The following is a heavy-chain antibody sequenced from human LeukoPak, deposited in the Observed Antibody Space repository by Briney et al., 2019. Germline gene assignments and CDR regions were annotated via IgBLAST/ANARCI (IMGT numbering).Heavy chain of an antibody. D-gene: IGHD3-3*01. CDR2: MNPNSGNT. V-gene: IGHV1-8*01. J-gene: IGHJ6*02. CDR3: ARNPRYDFWSGEGYYYGMDV. CDR1: GYTFTSYD. Sequence: ASVKVSCKASGYTFTSYDINWVRQATGQGLEWMGWMNPNSGNTGYAQKFQGRVTMTRNTSISTAYMELSSLRSEDTAVYYCARNPRYDFWSGEGYYYGMDVWGQGTTVTVSS.